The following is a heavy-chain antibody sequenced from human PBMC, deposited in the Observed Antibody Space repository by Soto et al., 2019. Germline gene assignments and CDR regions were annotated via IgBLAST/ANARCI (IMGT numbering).Heavy chain of an antibody. D-gene: IGHD3-16*01. J-gene: IGHJ3*02. CDR3: AKLFKPYSSNYAFDI. V-gene: IGHV3-30*18. CDR1: GFTFSSYG. Sequence: GGSLRLSCAASGFTFSSYGMHWVRQAPGKGLEWVAVISYDGSNKYYADSVKGRFTISRDNSKNTLYLQMNSLRAEDTAVYYCAKLFKPYSSNYAFDIWGQGKMVTVSS. CDR2: ISYDGSNK.